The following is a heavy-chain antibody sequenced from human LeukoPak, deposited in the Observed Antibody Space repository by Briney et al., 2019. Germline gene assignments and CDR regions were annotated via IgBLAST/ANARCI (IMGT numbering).Heavy chain of an antibody. CDR1: GFTFSDYY. D-gene: IGHD3-10*01. CDR3: ARVEALAGVNWSDP. Sequence: GGSLRLSCAASGFTFSDYYMSWIRQAPGKGLEWVSYISSSSSYTNYADSVKGRFTISRDNAKNSLYLQMNSLRAEDTAVYYCARVEALAGVNWSDPWGQGTLVTVSS. CDR2: ISSSSSYT. J-gene: IGHJ5*02. V-gene: IGHV3-11*06.